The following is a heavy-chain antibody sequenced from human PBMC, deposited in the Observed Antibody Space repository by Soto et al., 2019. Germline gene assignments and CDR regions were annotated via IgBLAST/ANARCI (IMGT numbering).Heavy chain of an antibody. V-gene: IGHV6-1*01. CDR3: ARAGTEYSYGLWYFDY. Sequence: SQTLSLTCVISGDSVSSNSAAWNWIRQSPSRGLEWLGRTCYRSKWYNDYAVSVKSRITINPDTSKNQFSLQLNSVTPEDTAVYYCARAGTEYSYGLWYFDYWGQGTLVTVSS. CDR1: GDSVSSNSAA. D-gene: IGHD5-18*01. CDR2: TCYRSKWYN. J-gene: IGHJ4*02.